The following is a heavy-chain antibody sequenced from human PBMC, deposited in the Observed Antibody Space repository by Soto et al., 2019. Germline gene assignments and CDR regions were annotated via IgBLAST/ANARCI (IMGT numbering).Heavy chain of an antibody. CDR1: GESFGAYY. D-gene: IGHD4-17*01. V-gene: IGHV4-34*01. CDR3: ARGFSNSVTTRFDS. J-gene: IGHJ4*02. Sequence: VHLQQWGAGLLRPSETLSLTCTVSGESFGAYYWSWIRQSPGKGLEWIGEVYHSGDTKYNPSLKSRVTISEDPSNNQFSLRMTSMTAADTGVYYCARGFSNSVTTRFDSWGQGTLVTVSS. CDR2: VYHSGDT.